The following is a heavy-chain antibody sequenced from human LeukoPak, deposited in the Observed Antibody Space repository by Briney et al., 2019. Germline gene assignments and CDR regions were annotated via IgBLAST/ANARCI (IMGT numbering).Heavy chain of an antibody. V-gene: IGHV4-34*01. D-gene: IGHD6-19*01. CDR2: INHSGST. CDR1: GGSFSGYY. J-gene: IGHJ4*02. CDR3: ARGRKTTINRVSSGWWSHYYFDY. Sequence: PSETLSLTCAVYGGSFSGYYWSWIRQPPGKGLEWIGEINHSGSTNYNPSLKSRVTISVDTSKNQFSLKLSSVTAADTAVYYCARGRKTTINRVSSGWWSHYYFDYWGQGTLVTVSS.